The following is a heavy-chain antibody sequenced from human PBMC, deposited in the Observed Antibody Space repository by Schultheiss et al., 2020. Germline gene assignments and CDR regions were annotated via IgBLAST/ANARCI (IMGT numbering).Heavy chain of an antibody. CDR1: GYSFTSYW. V-gene: IGHV5-10-1*01. CDR3: AREVSLGGNLYYYYYGMDV. J-gene: IGHJ6*02. D-gene: IGHD4-23*01. CDR2: IDPSYSYT. Sequence: GESLKISCKGSGYSFTSYWIGWVRQMPGKGLEWMGRIDPSYSYTNYNPSFEGHVTISADKSISTVYVQWSSLKASDTAMYYCAREVSLGGNLYYYYYGMDVWGQGTTVTVYS.